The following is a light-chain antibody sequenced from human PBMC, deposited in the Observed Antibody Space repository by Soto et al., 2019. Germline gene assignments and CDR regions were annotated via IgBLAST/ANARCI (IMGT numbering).Light chain of an antibody. V-gene: IGKV1-39*01. CDR2: GLS. Sequence: DIQMTQSPPSLSASVGDRVTITCRASQTISDYLHWYQQKPGKAPTLLIYGLSSLQTGVPPRFSGSGSGTEFTLTISSRQPEDFGTYYCQQTYDSLVSFGGGTKVDLK. J-gene: IGKJ4*01. CDR3: QQTYDSLVS. CDR1: QTISDY.